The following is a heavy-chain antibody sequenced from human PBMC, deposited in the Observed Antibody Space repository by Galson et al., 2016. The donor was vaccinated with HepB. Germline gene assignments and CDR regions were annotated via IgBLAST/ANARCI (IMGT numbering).Heavy chain of an antibody. CDR2: IYPGDSHT. V-gene: IGHV5-51*01. Sequence: QSGAEVKKPGESLRISCKGSGYSFTDYWIGWVRQMPGKGLEWMGIIYPGDSHTRYSPSFQGQVTISADQSISTAYLQWSSLKASDTAIQYCSGRLTHDSKSWYNDFWGQGTLVTVTS. CDR1: GYSFTDYW. J-gene: IGHJ4*02. CDR3: SGRLTHDSKSWYNDF. D-gene: IGHD1-1*01.